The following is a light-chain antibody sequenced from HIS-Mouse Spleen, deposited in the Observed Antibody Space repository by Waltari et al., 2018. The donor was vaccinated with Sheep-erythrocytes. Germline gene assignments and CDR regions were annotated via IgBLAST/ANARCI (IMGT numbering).Light chain of an antibody. CDR1: TRDFGGYNF. CDR2: DVS. J-gene: IGLJ1*01. Sequence: HSPLPRPRPCPGSPGHSAPFPSPEPTRDFGGYNFAPWYQQHPGKAPKLMIYDVSKRPSGVPDRFSGSKSGNTASLTISGLQAEDEADYYCCSYAGSYNHVFATGTKVTVL. V-gene: IGLV2-11*01. CDR3: CSYAGSYNHV.